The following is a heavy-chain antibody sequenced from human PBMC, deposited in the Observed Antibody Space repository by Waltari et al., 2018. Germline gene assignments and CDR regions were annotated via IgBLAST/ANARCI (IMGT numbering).Heavy chain of an antibody. J-gene: IGHJ4*02. CDR3: AKDGLSGGSYNGFDY. V-gene: IGHV3-23*01. CDR1: GFTFSSYA. CDR2: ISGSRGST. D-gene: IGHD2-15*01. Sequence: EVQLLESGGGLVQHGGSLRLSCAASGFTFSSYAMSWVRQAPGKGLEWVSAISGSRGSTYFADSVKGRFTISRDNSKTTLYLQMNSLRAEDTAVYYCAKDGLSGGSYNGFDYWGQGTLVTVSS.